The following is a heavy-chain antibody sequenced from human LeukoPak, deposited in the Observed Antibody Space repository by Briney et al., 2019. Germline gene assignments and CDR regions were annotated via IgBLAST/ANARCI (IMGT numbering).Heavy chain of an antibody. CDR3: ARLPYYDSSESY. Sequence: GASVKVSCKASGYTFTGYYMHWVRQAPGQGLEWMGWINPNSGGTNYAQKFQGRVTMTRDTSISAAYMELSRLRSDDTAVYYCARLPYYDSSESYWGQGTLVTVSS. CDR1: GYTFTGYY. V-gene: IGHV1-2*02. D-gene: IGHD3-22*01. CDR2: INPNSGGT. J-gene: IGHJ4*02.